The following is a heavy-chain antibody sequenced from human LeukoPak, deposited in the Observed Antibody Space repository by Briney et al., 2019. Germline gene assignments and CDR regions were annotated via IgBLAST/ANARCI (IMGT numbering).Heavy chain of an antibody. Sequence: GGDLRLSCAASGFTFSSYGMHWVHQAPGKGLEWVAVISYDGSNKYYADSVKGRFTISRDNSKNTLYLQMNSVRAEDTAVYYCVKGSSSWYGGSYFDYWGQGTLVTVSS. CDR2: ISYDGSNK. CDR3: VKGSSSWYGGSYFDY. J-gene: IGHJ4*02. CDR1: GFTFSSYG. V-gene: IGHV3-30*18. D-gene: IGHD6-13*01.